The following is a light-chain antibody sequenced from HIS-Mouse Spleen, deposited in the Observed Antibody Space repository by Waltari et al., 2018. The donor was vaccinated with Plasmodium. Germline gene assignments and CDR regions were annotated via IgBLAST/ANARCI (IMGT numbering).Light chain of an antibody. CDR3: QQSYSTWT. J-gene: IGKJ1*01. CDR1: QSISRH. Sequence: DIQMTQSPSSLSASVGDRVTITCRASQSISRHLNWYQQKPGKAPKLLIYAASSLQSGVPSRFSGSGSGTDFTLTISSLQPEDFATYNCQQSYSTWTFGQGTKVEIK. CDR2: AAS. V-gene: IGKV1-39*01.